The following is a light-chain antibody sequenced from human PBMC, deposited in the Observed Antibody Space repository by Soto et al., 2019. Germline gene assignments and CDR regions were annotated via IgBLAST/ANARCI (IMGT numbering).Light chain of an antibody. Sequence: LTQPASVSGSPGQSITISCTGTISDVGGYNYVSWYQQHPGKAPKLMIYEVSNRPSGVSDRFSGSKSGNTASLTISGLQAEDEADYYCSSYTTSTTYVFGTGTKVTVL. CDR1: ISDVGGYNY. V-gene: IGLV2-14*01. CDR2: EVS. J-gene: IGLJ1*01. CDR3: SSYTTSTTYV.